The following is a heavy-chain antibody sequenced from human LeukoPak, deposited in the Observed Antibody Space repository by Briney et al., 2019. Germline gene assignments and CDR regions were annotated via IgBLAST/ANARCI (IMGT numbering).Heavy chain of an antibody. D-gene: IGHD3-22*01. CDR3: ATYDSSGSHAFDI. CDR1: GCSFTSYW. V-gene: IGHV5-51*01. J-gene: IGHJ3*02. Sequence: GESLKISCKGSGCSFTSYWIGWVRQMPGKGLEWMGIIYRGDSDTRYSPSFQGQVTISADKSISTAYLQWSSLKASDTAMYYCATYDSSGSHAFDIWGQGTMATVSS. CDR2: IYRGDSDT.